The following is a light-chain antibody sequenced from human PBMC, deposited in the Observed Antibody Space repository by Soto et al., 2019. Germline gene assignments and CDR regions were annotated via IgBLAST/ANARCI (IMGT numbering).Light chain of an antibody. Sequence: QSVLTQPASVSGSPGQSITISCAGTSGVVGAYNFVSWYQQHPGKAPKLMLYDVSKRPSGVSERFSASKSGNTASLTISGLQAEDEADYYCSSYTSSRTLYVFGTGTKVTVL. CDR3: SSYTSSRTLYV. J-gene: IGLJ1*01. CDR2: DVS. V-gene: IGLV2-14*01. CDR1: SGVVGAYNF.